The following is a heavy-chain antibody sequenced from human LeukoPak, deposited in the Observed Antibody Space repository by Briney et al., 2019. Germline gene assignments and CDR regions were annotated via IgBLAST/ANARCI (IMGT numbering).Heavy chain of an antibody. V-gene: IGHV4-4*07. CDR1: GGSISRYY. CDR2: IYTSGST. D-gene: IGHD4-11*01. Sequence: SETLSLTYSLSGGSISRYYWSWIRQPAGEGLEWIGRIYTSGSTNHNPSLKSRVTMSVDTSKNQFSLKRSSVTAADTAVYYCARATVTPGIFDYWGQGTLVTVSS. J-gene: IGHJ4*02. CDR3: ARATVTPGIFDY.